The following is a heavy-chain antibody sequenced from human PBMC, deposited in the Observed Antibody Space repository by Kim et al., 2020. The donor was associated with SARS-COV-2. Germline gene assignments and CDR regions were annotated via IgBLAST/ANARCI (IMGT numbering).Heavy chain of an antibody. V-gene: IGHV1-69*05. CDR2: IIPAFGAP. J-gene: IGHJ6*02. Sequence: SVKVSCKTSGGIFSSYAISWVRQAPGQGLEWMGGIIPAFGAPNYAPKFQGRLTFTTSESASSVYMELNSLTSEDTGIYYCARQTRTGRTRRDWFLYRSRPETFSFFYHMDVGGQGTTVTVS. D-gene: IGHD3-9*01. CDR3: ARQTRTGRTRRDWFLYRSRPETFSFFYHMDV. CDR1: GGIFSSYA.